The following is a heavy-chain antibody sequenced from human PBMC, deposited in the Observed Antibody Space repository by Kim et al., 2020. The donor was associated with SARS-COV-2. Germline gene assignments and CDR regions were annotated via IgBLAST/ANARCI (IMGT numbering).Heavy chain of an antibody. J-gene: IGHJ3*02. CDR1: GFTFSSYS. V-gene: IGHV3-48*02. CDR2: ISSSSGTI. Sequence: GGSLRLSCAASGFTFSSYSMNWVRQAPGKGLGWVSYISSSSGTIYYADSVKGRFTISRDNAKNSLYLQMNSLRDEDTAVYYCARRALPGFDIWGQGTMVTVSS. CDR3: ARRALPGFDI.